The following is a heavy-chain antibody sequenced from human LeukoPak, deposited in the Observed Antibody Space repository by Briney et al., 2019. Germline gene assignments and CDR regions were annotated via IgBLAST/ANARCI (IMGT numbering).Heavy chain of an antibody. CDR3: AKDRYSTSSTFTVNPFDY. CDR2: IRFDGRDK. CDR1: GFTFSSYG. Sequence: QPGRSLRLSCAASGFTFSSYGMNWVRQAPGKGLEWVAFIRFDGRDKYYADSVKGRFTISRDNSKNTLDLQMNSLRVEDTAVYYCAKDRYSTSSTFTVNPFDYWGQGILVTVSS. V-gene: IGHV3-30*02. D-gene: IGHD2-2*01. J-gene: IGHJ4*02.